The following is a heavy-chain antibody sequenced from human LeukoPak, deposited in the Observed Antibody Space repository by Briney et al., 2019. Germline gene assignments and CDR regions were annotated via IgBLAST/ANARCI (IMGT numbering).Heavy chain of an antibody. Sequence: SETLSLTCDVSGGSIDSANWWNWVRQPPGKGLEWIGEIHHDGRINYNPSLKSRVTLSVDKSKNQFSLRLNPVTAADTAMYYCARSHDHLWGNYPDYWGQGTLVTVSS. CDR2: IHHDGRI. CDR3: ARSHDHLWGNYPDY. J-gene: IGHJ4*02. D-gene: IGHD3-16*02. CDR1: GGSIDSANW. V-gene: IGHV4/OR15-8*01.